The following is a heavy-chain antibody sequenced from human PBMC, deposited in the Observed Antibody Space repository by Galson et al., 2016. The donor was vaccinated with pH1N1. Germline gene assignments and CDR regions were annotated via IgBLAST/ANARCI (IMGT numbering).Heavy chain of an antibody. V-gene: IGHV2-5*02. D-gene: IGHD3-16*01. CDR1: GFSVSSSGMG. CDR3: AHREVMITNAFDF. CDR2: IYWDDDK. J-gene: IGHJ3*01. Sequence: PALVKPTQTLTLTCNFSGFSVSSSGMGVGWIRQPPGKGLEWLAVIYWDDDKRYIPTLKGRLNITKDTSKNQVVLKLTIMDPADTATYYGAHREVMITNAFDFWGQETMVTVSS.